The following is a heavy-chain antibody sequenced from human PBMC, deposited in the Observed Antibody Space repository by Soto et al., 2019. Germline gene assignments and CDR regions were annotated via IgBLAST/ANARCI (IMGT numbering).Heavy chain of an antibody. Sequence: SETLSLTCTVSGGSISSGDYYGSWILHPPGKGLEWIGYIYYSVSTYYNPSLKSRVTISVDTSKNQFSLKMSSVTAADTAVYYCALSTSSLFFPPFLGMDVWGQGTTVTVSS. V-gene: IGHV4-30-4*01. J-gene: IGHJ6*02. CDR1: GGSISSGDYY. CDR3: ALSTSSLFFPPFLGMDV. CDR2: IYYSVST. D-gene: IGHD2-2*01.